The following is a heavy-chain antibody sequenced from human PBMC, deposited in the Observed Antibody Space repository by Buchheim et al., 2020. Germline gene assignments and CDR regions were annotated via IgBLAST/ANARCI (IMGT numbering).Heavy chain of an antibody. V-gene: IGHV4-34*01. CDR3: ASALGYCSGASCYGNYYYYYGMHV. J-gene: IGHJ6*02. CDR2: INHSGST. D-gene: IGHD2-15*01. CDR1: GGSFSGYY. Sequence: QVQLQQWGAGLLKPSETLSLTCAVYGGSFSGYYWSWIRQPPGKGLEWIGEINHSGSTNYNPSLKSRVTISLDTSKNQFSLKLSSVTAADTAVYYCASALGYCSGASCYGNYYYYYGMHVWGQGTT.